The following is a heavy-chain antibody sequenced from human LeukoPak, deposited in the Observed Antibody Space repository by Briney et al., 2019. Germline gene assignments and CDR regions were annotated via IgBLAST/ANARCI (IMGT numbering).Heavy chain of an antibody. V-gene: IGHV1-69*04. Sequence: SVKVSCKASGVIFSSYTFSWVRQVPGQGLEWMGKITPVSDLAHYAQKFHGRVTFTADTHTGTTYMEMRSLRSEDTAVYYCARDRGLGLPDSWGQETLLSVSS. D-gene: IGHD3-16*01. CDR3: ARDRGLGLPDS. J-gene: IGHJ4*02. CDR2: ITPVSDLA. CDR1: GVIFSSYT.